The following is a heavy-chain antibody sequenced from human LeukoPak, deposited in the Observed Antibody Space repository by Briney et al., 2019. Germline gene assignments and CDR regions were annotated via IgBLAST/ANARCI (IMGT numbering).Heavy chain of an antibody. Sequence: SVKVSCKASGGTFSSHAISWVRQAPGQGLEWMGRIIPIFGTANYAQKFQGRVTITTDESTSTAYMELSSLRSEDTAVYYCARGSYDFWSGTPRYYFDYWGQGTLVTVSS. CDR1: GGTFSSHA. J-gene: IGHJ4*02. CDR3: ARGSYDFWSGTPRYYFDY. D-gene: IGHD3-3*01. CDR2: IIPIFGTA. V-gene: IGHV1-69*05.